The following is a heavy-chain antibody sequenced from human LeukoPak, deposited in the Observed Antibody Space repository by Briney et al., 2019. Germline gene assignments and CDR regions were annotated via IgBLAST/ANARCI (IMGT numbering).Heavy chain of an antibody. D-gene: IGHD2-15*01. CDR1: GGSFSGYY. J-gene: IGHJ6*03. CDR3: ARGGGGYYYYYYMDV. Sequence: SETLSLTCAVYGGSFSGYYWSWIRQPPGKGLEWIGEINHSGSTNYNPSLKSRVTISVDTSKNQSSLKLSSVTAADTAVYYCARGGGGYYYYYYMDVWGKGTTVTVSS. V-gene: IGHV4-34*01. CDR2: INHSGST.